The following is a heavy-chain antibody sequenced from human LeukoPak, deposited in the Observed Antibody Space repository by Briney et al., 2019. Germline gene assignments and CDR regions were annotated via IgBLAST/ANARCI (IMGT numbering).Heavy chain of an antibody. CDR2: ISSSSTI. CDR3: ARKGRGSWYVDY. Sequence: GSLRLSCAASEFTFSSYSMNWVRQAPGKGLEWVSYISSSSTIYYADSVKGRFTISRDNAKNSLYLQMNSLRAEDTAVYYCARKGRGSWYVDYWGQGTLVTVSS. CDR1: EFTFSSYS. V-gene: IGHV3-48*01. J-gene: IGHJ4*02. D-gene: IGHD6-13*01.